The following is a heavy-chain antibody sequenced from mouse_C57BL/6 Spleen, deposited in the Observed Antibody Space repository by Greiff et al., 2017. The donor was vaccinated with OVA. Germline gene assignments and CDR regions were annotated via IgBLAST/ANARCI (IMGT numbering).Heavy chain of an antibody. J-gene: IGHJ2*01. CDR2: IYPGSGST. D-gene: IGHD3-2*02. V-gene: IGHV1-55*01. CDR3: ARGGTAQASDY. Sequence: QVQLQQPGAELVKPGASVKMSCKASGYTFTSYWMTWVKQRPGQGLEWIGDIYPGSGSTNYNEKFKSKATLTVDTSSSTAYMQLSSLTSEDSAVYYCARGGTAQASDYWGQGTTLTVSS. CDR1: GYTFTSYW.